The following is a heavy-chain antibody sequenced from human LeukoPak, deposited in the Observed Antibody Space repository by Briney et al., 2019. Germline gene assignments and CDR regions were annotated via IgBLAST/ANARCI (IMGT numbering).Heavy chain of an antibody. CDR3: AKDRSSSWYGVFDY. CDR2: ISWNSGSI. D-gene: IGHD6-13*01. CDR1: GFTFDDYA. Sequence: PGGSLRLSCAASGFTFDDYAMHWVRQAPGKGLECVSGISWNSGSIGYADSVKGRFTISRDNAKNSLYLQMNSLRAEDTALYYCAKDRSSSWYGVFDYWGQGTLVTVSS. J-gene: IGHJ4*02. V-gene: IGHV3-9*01.